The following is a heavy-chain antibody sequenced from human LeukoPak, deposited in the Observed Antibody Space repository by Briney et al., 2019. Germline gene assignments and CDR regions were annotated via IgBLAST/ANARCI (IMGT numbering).Heavy chain of an antibody. CDR2: IYTSGST. Sequence: PSETLSLTCTVSGGSISSGSYYWSWIRQPAGKGLEWIGRIYTSGSTNHNPSLKSRVTISVDTSKNQFSLKLSSVTAADTAVYYCARGLLWFLDAFDIWGQGTMVTVSS. J-gene: IGHJ3*02. D-gene: IGHD5-18*01. CDR1: GGSISSGSYY. V-gene: IGHV4-61*02. CDR3: ARGLLWFLDAFDI.